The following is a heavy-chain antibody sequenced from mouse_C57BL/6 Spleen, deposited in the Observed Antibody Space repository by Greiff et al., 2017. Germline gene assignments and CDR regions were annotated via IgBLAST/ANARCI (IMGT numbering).Heavy chain of an antibody. J-gene: IGHJ4*01. Sequence: EVKLVESEGGLVQPGSSMKLSCTASGFTFSDYYMAWVRQVPEKGLEWVANINYDGSSTYYLDSLKSRFIISRDNAKNILYLQMRSLKSEDTATYYCARTGASYAIDYWGQGTSVTVSS. V-gene: IGHV5-16*01. CDR2: INYDGSST. CDR1: GFTFSDYY. CDR3: ARTGASYAIDY.